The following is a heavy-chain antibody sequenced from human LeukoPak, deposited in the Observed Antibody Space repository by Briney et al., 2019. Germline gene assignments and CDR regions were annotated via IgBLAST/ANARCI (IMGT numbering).Heavy chain of an antibody. Sequence: GGSLRLSCAASGFTVSSNYMSWVRQAPGKGLEWVSVIYSGGSTYYADSVKGRFTIPRDNSKNTLYLHMNSLTTVDTAVYYCAKDRYSSASLLANNPFDYWGQGTLVTVSS. D-gene: IGHD6-25*01. J-gene: IGHJ4*02. CDR3: AKDRYSSASLLANNPFDY. CDR1: GFTVSSNY. CDR2: IYSGGST. V-gene: IGHV3-53*05.